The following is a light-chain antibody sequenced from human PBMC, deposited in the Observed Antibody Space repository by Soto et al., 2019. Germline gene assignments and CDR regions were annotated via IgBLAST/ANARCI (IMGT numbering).Light chain of an antibody. CDR2: KAS. J-gene: IGKJ5*01. Sequence: DIPMTQSPSTLSASVGDRVTITCRASQSISSWLAWYQQKPGKAPKLLIYKASSLESGVPSRFSGSGSGTEFTLTISSLQPDDFATYYCQQFKSYSITFGQWTRLEIK. V-gene: IGKV1-5*03. CDR1: QSISSW. CDR3: QQFKSYSIT.